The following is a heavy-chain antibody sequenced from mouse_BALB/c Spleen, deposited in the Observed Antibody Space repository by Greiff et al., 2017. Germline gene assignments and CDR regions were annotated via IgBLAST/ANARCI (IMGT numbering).Heavy chain of an antibody. Sequence: DVHLVESGGGLVQPGGSRKLSCAASGFTFSSFGMHWVRQAPEKGLEWVAYISSGSSTIYYADTVKGRFTISRDNPKNTLFLQMTSLRSEDTAMYYCAREEKGRGFAYWGQGTLVTVSA. CDR1: GFTFSSFG. CDR2: ISSGSSTI. D-gene: IGHD3-3*01. J-gene: IGHJ3*01. CDR3: AREEKGRGFAY. V-gene: IGHV5-17*02.